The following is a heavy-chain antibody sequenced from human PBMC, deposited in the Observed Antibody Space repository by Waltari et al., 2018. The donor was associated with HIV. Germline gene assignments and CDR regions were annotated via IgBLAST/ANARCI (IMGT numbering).Heavy chain of an antibody. J-gene: IGHJ4*02. Sequence: EAQVVETGGTLIRPGGSLGLAGWTISFSVNNNYVTWIRLAPNRGLEWVSTIYLDDTSHYAESVKGRFVISRDKSTNTVYLLLKYLIFEDTATYFCAKGVRYYSFWGQGTPVTVSS. V-gene: IGHV3-53*02. CDR3: AKGVRYYSF. CDR1: SFSVNNNY. D-gene: IGHD2-15*01. CDR2: IYLDDTS.